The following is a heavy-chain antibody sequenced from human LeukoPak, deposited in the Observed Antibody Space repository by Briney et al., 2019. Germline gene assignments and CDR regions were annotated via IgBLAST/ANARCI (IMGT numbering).Heavy chain of an antibody. CDR3: ARDGKYYDFWSGYYALYYFDY. J-gene: IGHJ4*02. V-gene: IGHV1-18*01. Sequence: GASVKVSCKASGYTFTSYGISWVRQAPGQGLEWMGWISAYNGNTNYAQKLQGRVTMTTDTSTSTACMELRSLRSDDTAVYYCARDGKYYDFWSGYYALYYFDYWGQGTLVTVSS. D-gene: IGHD3-3*01. CDR2: ISAYNGNT. CDR1: GYTFTSYG.